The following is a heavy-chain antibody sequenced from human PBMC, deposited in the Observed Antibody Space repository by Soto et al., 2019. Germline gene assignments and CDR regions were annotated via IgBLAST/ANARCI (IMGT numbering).Heavy chain of an antibody. CDR2: ISGRGDIT. Sequence: EVQVLESGGGLVQPGGSLRLSCAASGFTFSSYAMSWVRQAPGKGLEWVSTISGRGDITYHADFVKGRFTISRDNSKNTLYLQMSSLRAEDTAIYYRAKGRRRPGLPAAMEFDYWGQGTLITVSS. CDR1: GFTFSSYA. J-gene: IGHJ4*02. CDR3: AKGRRRPGLPAAMEFDY. D-gene: IGHD2-2*01. V-gene: IGHV3-23*01.